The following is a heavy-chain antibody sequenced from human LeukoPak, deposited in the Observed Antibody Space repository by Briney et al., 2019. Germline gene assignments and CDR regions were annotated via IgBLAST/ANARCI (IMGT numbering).Heavy chain of an antibody. V-gene: IGHV1-2*02. D-gene: IGHD3-10*01. Sequence: VASVKVSCKASGYTFTGYYMHWVRQAPGQGLEWMGWINPSSGGTNYAQKFQGRVTMTRDTAISTAYMELSRLRSDDTAVYYCARDLELLWFGESPLGFDYWGQGTLVTVSS. J-gene: IGHJ4*02. CDR1: GYTFTGYY. CDR3: ARDLELLWFGESPLGFDY. CDR2: INPSSGGT.